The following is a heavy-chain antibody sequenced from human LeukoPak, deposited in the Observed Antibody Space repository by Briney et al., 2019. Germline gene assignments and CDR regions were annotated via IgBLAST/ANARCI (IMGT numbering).Heavy chain of an antibody. CDR3: ARGRSSRITMIKHYYYMDV. CDR1: GYTFTDYY. D-gene: IGHD3-22*01. CDR2: MNPNSGNT. J-gene: IGHJ6*03. V-gene: IGHV1-8*03. Sequence: ASVKVSCKASGYTFTDYYMHWVRQATGQGLEWMGWMNPNSGNTGYAQKFQGRVTITRNTSISTAYMELSSLRSEDTAVYYCARGRSSRITMIKHYYYMDVWGKGTTVTVSS.